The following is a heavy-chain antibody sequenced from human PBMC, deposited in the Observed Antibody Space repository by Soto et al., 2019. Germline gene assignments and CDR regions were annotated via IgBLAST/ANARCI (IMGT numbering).Heavy chain of an antibody. CDR2: ISSSGSTI. V-gene: IGHV3-48*02. CDR3: ARAGYRSVDY. CDR1: GFTFSSYS. J-gene: IGHJ4*02. Sequence: EVQLVESGGGLVQPGGSLRLSCAASGFTFSSYSMNWVRQAPGKGLEWVSYISSSGSTIYYADSVRGRFTISRDNAKNSLYPQINSLRDEDTAVYYCARAGYRSVDYSGQGTLVTVSS. D-gene: IGHD3-3*01.